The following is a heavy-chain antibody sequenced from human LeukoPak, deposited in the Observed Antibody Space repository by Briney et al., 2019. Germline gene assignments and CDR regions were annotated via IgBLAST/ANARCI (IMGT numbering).Heavy chain of an antibody. CDR2: TFSSGSS. CDR3: AREKDTGSNHAKIRYDI. CDR1: GGSISDYY. Sequence: SETLSLTCTVSGGSISDYYWSWIRQPPGKGLEWIGWTFSSGSSNYNPCLKSRPPTSVDPPKTQFTLKLASATPPATALYYCAREKDTGSNHAKIRYDIWGQGTMVTVPS. J-gene: IGHJ3*02. D-gene: IGHD1-26*01. V-gene: IGHV4-59*01.